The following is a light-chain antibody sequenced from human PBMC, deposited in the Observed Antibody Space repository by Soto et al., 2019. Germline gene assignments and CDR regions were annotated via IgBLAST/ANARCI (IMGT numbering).Light chain of an antibody. CDR1: QSVGANY. J-gene: IGKJ4*01. V-gene: IGKV3-20*01. CDR2: GAS. Sequence: ENVLTQSPGTLSLSPGERATLSCRASQSVGANYLAWFQQKPGQAPRLLIYGASSRATGIPDRFSGSGSGIDFTLTISRLEPEDFAVYYCQQYASSPLTFGGGTKVEIK. CDR3: QQYASSPLT.